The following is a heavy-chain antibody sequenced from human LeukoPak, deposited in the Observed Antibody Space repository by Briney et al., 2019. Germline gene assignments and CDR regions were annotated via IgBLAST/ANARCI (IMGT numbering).Heavy chain of an antibody. CDR3: ARWWGFDP. V-gene: IGHV4-34*01. J-gene: IGHJ5*02. D-gene: IGHD2-15*01. CDR1: GGSFSGYY. CDR2: INHSGST. Sequence: SETLSLTCAVYGGSFSGYYWTWIRQPPGKGLEWIGEINHSGSTNYNPSLKSRVTISVDTSNKQFSLKLTSVTAADTAVYYCARWWGFDPWGQGTLVTVSS.